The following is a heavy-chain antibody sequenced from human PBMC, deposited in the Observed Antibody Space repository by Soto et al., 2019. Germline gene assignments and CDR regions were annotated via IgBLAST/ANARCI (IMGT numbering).Heavy chain of an antibody. D-gene: IGHD2-2*01. CDR2: IIPIFGTA. Sequence: ASVKVSCKASGGTFSSYAISWVRQAPGQGLEWMGGIIPIFGTANYAQKFQGRVTITADESTSTAYMELSSLRSEDTAVYYCARRYCSSTSCSDYYYGMDVWGQGTTVTVSS. CDR3: ARRYCSSTSCSDYYYGMDV. CDR1: GGTFSSYA. V-gene: IGHV1-69*13. J-gene: IGHJ6*02.